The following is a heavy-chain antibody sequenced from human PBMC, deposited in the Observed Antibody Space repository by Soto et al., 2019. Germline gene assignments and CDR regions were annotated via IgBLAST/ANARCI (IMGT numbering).Heavy chain of an antibody. CDR1: GYTFTNYY. J-gene: IGHJ4*02. Sequence: ASVKVSCKASGYTFTNYYMHWVRQAPGQGLEWMGAINPSGGSTSYTQKFQGRITVTCDTSTSTVSLDLSSLTSEDTAVYYCARDRYYDSSGYPVGYFDYWGQGTLVTVSS. V-gene: IGHV1-46*01. CDR2: INPSGGST. D-gene: IGHD3-22*01. CDR3: ARDRYYDSSGYPVGYFDY.